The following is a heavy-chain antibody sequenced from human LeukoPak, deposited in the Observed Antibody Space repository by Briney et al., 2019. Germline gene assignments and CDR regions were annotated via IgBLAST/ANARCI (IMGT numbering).Heavy chain of an antibody. CDR3: ARDAYYYDTSGYYSSDQ. CDR1: GGSISSYY. J-gene: IGHJ4*02. Sequence: PSETLSLTCTVSGGSISSYYWSWLRQPAGKGLEWIGRIYTSGDTYYNPSLKSRVTMSIDTSKNQFSLKLSSVTAADTAVYYCARDAYYYDTSGYYSSDQWGQGTLVTVSS. CDR2: IYTSGDT. D-gene: IGHD3-22*01. V-gene: IGHV4-4*07.